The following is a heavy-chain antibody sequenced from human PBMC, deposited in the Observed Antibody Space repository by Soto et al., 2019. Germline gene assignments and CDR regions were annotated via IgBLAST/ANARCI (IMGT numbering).Heavy chain of an antibody. J-gene: IGHJ4*02. V-gene: IGHV3-33*01. CDR1: GFTLSSYG. CDR3: APNWNFGY. D-gene: IGHD1-1*01. CDR2: IWYDGSNK. Sequence: QVQLVESGGGVVQPGRSLRLSCEASGFTLSSYGMHWVRKAPGKGLEWVAVIWYDGSNKYYADSVKGRFTISRDNSKNTLYLQMNSLRAEDTAVYYCAPNWNFGYWGQGTLVTVSS.